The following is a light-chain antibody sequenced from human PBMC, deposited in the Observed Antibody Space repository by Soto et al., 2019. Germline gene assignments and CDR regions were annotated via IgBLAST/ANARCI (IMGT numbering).Light chain of an antibody. V-gene: IGKV3-20*01. CDR3: QYFGTSPPWT. J-gene: IGKJ1*01. Sequence: EIVLTQSPATLSLSPGERATLSCRASQSVRSSYLAWYQQKPGQAPRLLIYGASSRATGIPDRFSGSGSGTDFTLTISRLEPEDFAVYYCQYFGTSPPWTFGQGTKVEIK. CDR2: GAS. CDR1: QSVRSSY.